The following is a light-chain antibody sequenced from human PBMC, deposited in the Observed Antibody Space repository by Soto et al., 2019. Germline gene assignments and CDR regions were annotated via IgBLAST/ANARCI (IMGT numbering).Light chain of an antibody. CDR2: EVS. V-gene: IGLV2-8*01. CDR3: SSYAGRTNVV. Sequence: QSVLTQPPAASGSPGQSGTISCTGTTSDVGGYKYVSCYQHHPGKTPKHLIYEVSRRPSGVADRFSGSKSDNTASLTVSGLQAEGEADYFCSSYAGRTNVVFGGGTKLTVL. CDR1: TSDVGGYKY. J-gene: IGLJ2*01.